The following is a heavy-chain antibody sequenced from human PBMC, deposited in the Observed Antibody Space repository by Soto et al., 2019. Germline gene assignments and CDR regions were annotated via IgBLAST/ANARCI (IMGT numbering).Heavy chain of an antibody. V-gene: IGHV4-34*01. Sequence: VQLQQWGAGLLKPSETLSLTCEVSGGSFGGYYWSWIRQPPGKGLEWIGEINHVATTNYNPSLKSRVTILLDMSKNQFSLKLTSVTAADTAVYYCARHYYDSTGYYRSPLGDWGQGTLVTVSS. J-gene: IGHJ4*02. CDR3: ARHYYDSTGYYRSPLGD. CDR1: GGSFGGYY. D-gene: IGHD3-22*01. CDR2: INHVATT.